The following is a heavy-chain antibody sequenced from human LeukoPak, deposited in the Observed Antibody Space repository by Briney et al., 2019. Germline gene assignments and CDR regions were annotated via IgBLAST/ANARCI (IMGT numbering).Heavy chain of an antibody. CDR2: IYYSGST. J-gene: IGHJ4*02. CDR3: AGHTLTGYYLSFDY. D-gene: IGHD3-9*01. V-gene: IGHV4-59*08. Sequence: SETLSLTCTVSGGSISSYYWNWIRQPPGKGLEWIGYIYYSGSTNYNPSLKSRVTISVDTSKNRFSLKLSSVTAADTAVYYCAGHTLTGYYLSFDYWGQGTLVTVSS. CDR1: GGSISSYY.